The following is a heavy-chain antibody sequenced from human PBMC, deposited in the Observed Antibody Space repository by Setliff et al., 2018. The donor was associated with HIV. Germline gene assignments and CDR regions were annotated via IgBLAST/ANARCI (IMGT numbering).Heavy chain of an antibody. Sequence: ASVKVSCKASGYTFTDYYIHWVRQAPGQGLEWMGWINPNSGGTNYAQRFQGRVTMTRDTSIGTAYMELRRLRSDDTAAYYCAREGSSDSSPGGHDVFDIWGQGTMVTVSS. J-gene: IGHJ3*02. CDR1: GYTFTDYY. V-gene: IGHV1-2*02. CDR3: AREGSSDSSPGGHDVFDI. D-gene: IGHD3-22*01. CDR2: INPNSGGT.